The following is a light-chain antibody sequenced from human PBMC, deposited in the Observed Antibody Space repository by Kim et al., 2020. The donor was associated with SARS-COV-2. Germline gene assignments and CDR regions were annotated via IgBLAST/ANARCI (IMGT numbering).Light chain of an antibody. CDR1: QGISSY. V-gene: IGKV1-9*01. CDR2: AAS. CDR3: QQLNSYPWT. J-gene: IGKJ1*01. Sequence: PSVGDRVTITCRASQGISSYLAWYQQKPGKAPKLLIYAASTLQSGVPSRFSGSGSGTDFTLTISSLQPEDFATYYCQQLNSYPWTFGQGTKVEIK.